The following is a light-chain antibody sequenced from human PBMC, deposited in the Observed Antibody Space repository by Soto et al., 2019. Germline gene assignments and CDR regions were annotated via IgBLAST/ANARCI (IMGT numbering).Light chain of an antibody. Sequence: QSALTQPASVSGSPGQSITISCTGTSSDIGGYNFVSWFQHHPGKAPKLMIYDVGDGPSGVSDRFSGSKSGNTASLTISGLQAEDGADYYCTSYTSAFTPYVFGTGTKLTVL. CDR3: TSYTSAFTPYV. J-gene: IGLJ1*01. V-gene: IGLV2-14*03. CDR2: DVG. CDR1: SSDIGGYNF.